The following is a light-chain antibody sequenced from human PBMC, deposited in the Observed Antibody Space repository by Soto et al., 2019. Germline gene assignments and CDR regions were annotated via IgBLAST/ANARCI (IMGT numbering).Light chain of an antibody. CDR3: SSYTSSSLYV. Sequence: QSALTQPASVSGSPGQSITISCTGTSSDVGGYNYVSWYQQHPGKAPKLMIYDVSNRPSGVSKRFSGSKSGNTASLTISGLKAEDEADYYCSSYTSSSLYVFGTGTKLTVL. V-gene: IGLV2-14*01. J-gene: IGLJ1*01. CDR2: DVS. CDR1: SSDVGGYNY.